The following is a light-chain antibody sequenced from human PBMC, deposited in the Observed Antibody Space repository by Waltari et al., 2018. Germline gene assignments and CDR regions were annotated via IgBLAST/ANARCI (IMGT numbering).Light chain of an antibody. CDR2: DAS. V-gene: IGKV3-11*01. CDR1: QSVGSY. J-gene: IGKJ1*01. CDR3: QQRNTWWT. Sequence: EIVLTQSPATLSLSPGERATLSCRASQSVGSYLAWYQQRPGQAPRLLISDASNRATGIPDRFSGSGSETDFTLTISSLEPEDFAVYYCQQRNTWWTFGQGTKVEIK.